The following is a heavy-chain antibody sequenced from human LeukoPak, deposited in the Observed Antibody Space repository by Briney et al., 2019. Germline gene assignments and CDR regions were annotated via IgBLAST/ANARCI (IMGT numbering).Heavy chain of an antibody. CDR2: IKQDGREK. CDR1: GFPFSSQW. D-gene: IGHD6-19*01. V-gene: IGHV3-7*01. J-gene: IGHJ4*02. Sequence: GGSLKIPFSAPGFPFSSQWMSWVRPAPGKGPGGVANIKQDGREKYYVDSVKGRFTISRDNAKNSLYLKMNSLRAEDTAVYYCGXGLYXSGWYEGSFDYWGQGTLVTVSS. CDR3: GXGLYXSGWYEGSFDY.